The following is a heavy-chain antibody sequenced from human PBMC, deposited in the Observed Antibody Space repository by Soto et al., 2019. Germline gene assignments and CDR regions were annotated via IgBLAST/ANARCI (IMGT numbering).Heavy chain of an antibody. Sequence: ASVKVSCKASGYTFTSYGISWVRQAPGQGLEWMGWISAYNGNTNYAQKLQGRVTMTTDTSTSTAYMELRSLRSDDTAVYYCARDYSYYYDSSGKSDFDYWGQGTLVTVSS. CDR3: ARDYSYYYDSSGKSDFDY. CDR1: GYTFTSYG. J-gene: IGHJ4*02. CDR2: ISAYNGNT. D-gene: IGHD3-22*01. V-gene: IGHV1-18*01.